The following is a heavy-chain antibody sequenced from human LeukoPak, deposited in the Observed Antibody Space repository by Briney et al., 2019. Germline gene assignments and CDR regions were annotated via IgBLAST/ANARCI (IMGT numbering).Heavy chain of an antibody. CDR2: ISAYNGNT. V-gene: IGHV1-18*01. D-gene: IGHD2-2*01. CDR3: ARWGGAYCSSTSCPDNDY. CDR1: GYTFTSYG. J-gene: IGHJ4*02. Sequence: ASVKVSCKASGYTFTSYGISWVRQATGQGLEWMGWISAYNGNTNYAQKLQGRVTMTTDTSTSTAYMELRSLRSDDTAVYYCARWGGAYCSSTSCPDNDYWGQGTLVTVSS.